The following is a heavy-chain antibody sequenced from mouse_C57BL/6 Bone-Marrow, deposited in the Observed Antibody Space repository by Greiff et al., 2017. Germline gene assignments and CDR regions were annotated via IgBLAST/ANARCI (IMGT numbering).Heavy chain of an antibody. CDR2: IDPEDGDT. V-gene: IGHV14-1*01. J-gene: IGHJ4*01. D-gene: IGHD2-10*01. CDR3: TTRITYYGNYGDYAMDY. CDR1: GFNIKDYY. Sequence: EVQLQQSGAELVRPGASVKLSCTASGFNIKDYYMHWVKQRPEQGLEWIGRIDPEDGDTEYAPKFQGKATMTADTSSNTAYLHLSSLTSEDTAVYYGTTRITYYGNYGDYAMDYWGQGTAVTVSS.